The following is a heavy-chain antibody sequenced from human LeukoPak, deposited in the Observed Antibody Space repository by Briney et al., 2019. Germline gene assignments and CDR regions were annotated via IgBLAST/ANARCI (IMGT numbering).Heavy chain of an antibody. V-gene: IGHV4-59*08. CDR2: IYSSGST. D-gene: IGHD1-7*01. Sequence: SETLSLTCSVSGGSISSYYWSWIRQSPGKGLEWIGYIYSSGSTNYNPSLKSRVTISVDTSKNQFSLKLSSVTAADTAVYYCARGALELDAFDIWGQGTMVTVSS. CDR3: ARGALELDAFDI. J-gene: IGHJ3*02. CDR1: GGSISSYY.